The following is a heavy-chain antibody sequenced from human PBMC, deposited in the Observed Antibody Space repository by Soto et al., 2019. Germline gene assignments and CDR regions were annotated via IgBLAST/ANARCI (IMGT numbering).Heavy chain of an antibody. V-gene: IGHV4-39*01. CDR2: IYYSGST. D-gene: IGHD3-10*01. CDR3: AAQEVRGSYVYM. Sequence: TVAGGSIRGIGYRCGRNSKPPGKGLEWICSIYYSGSTYYNPSLKSRVTISVDTSKNQFSLKLSSVTAADTAFYFFAAQEVRGSYVYM. CDR1: GGSIRGIGYR. J-gene: IGHJ6*03.